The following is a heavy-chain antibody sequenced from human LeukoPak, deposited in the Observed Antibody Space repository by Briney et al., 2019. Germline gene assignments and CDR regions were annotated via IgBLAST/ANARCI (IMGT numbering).Heavy chain of an antibody. CDR1: GYTFTNYD. CDR3: ARAVEMATIGGNYYYYMDV. D-gene: IGHD5-24*01. CDR2: MNPHSGNT. J-gene: IGHJ6*03. V-gene: IGHV1-8*01. Sequence: ASVKVSCKASGYTFTNYDINWVRQATGQGLEWMGWMNPHSGNTGYAQKFQGRVTMTRNTSISTAYMELSSLRSEDTAVYYCARAVEMATIGGNYYYYMDVWGKGTTVTISS.